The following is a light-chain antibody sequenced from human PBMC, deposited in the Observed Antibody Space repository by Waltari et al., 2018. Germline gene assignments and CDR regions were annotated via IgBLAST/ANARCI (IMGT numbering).Light chain of an antibody. V-gene: IGLV2-14*03. CDR3: GSYTSSITLV. CDR1: SRDVGGYDY. CDR2: DVS. Sequence: QSALTQPASVSGSPGPSITISCTGTSRDVGGYDYVSWYQQHPGKAPKLMIYDVSNRPSGVSNRFSGSKSGNTASLTISGLQADDEADYYCGSYTSSITLVFGGGTKLTVL. J-gene: IGLJ2*01.